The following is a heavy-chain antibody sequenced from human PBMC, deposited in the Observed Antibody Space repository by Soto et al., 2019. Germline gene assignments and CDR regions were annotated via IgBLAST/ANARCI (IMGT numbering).Heavy chain of an antibody. J-gene: IGHJ4*02. CDR3: ARDAPYGYFDF. CDR2: ILPLFGAA. CDR1: GGTFSSSV. Sequence: SSVKVSCKASGGTFSSSVMSWVRQTPGQGLEWMGEILPLFGAANYAQTFQGRVTITADKSTNTAYMQLTSLRTDDTAVYYCARDAPYGYFDFWGQGTQVTVSS. D-gene: IGHD3-10*01. V-gene: IGHV1-69*06.